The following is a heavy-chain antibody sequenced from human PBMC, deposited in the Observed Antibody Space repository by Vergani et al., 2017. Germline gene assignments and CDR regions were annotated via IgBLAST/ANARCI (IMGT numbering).Heavy chain of an antibody. CDR1: GFTFSSYG. J-gene: IGHJ6*03. V-gene: IGHV3-30*18. CDR2: ISYDGSNK. Sequence: QVQLVESGGGVVQPGRSLRLSCAASGFTFSSYGMHWVRQAPGKGLEWVAVISYDGSNKYYADSVKGRFTISRDNSKNTLYLQMNSLRAEDTAVYYCAKELMTTVTTWGHYYYYYYMDVWGKGTTVTVSS. D-gene: IGHD4-17*01. CDR3: AKELMTTVTTWGHYYYYYYMDV.